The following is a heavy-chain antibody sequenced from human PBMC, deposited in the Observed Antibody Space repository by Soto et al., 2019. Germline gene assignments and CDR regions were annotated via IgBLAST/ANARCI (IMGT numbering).Heavy chain of an antibody. Sequence: SVKVSCKASGGTFSSYAISWVRQAPGQGLEWMGGIIPIFGTANYAQKFQGRVTITADESTSTAYMELSSLRSEDTAVYYCARLNAYNDYVWGEIGMDVWGQGTTVTVSS. J-gene: IGHJ6*02. CDR3: ARLNAYNDYVWGEIGMDV. CDR1: GGTFSSYA. CDR2: IIPIFGTA. V-gene: IGHV1-69*13. D-gene: IGHD3-16*01.